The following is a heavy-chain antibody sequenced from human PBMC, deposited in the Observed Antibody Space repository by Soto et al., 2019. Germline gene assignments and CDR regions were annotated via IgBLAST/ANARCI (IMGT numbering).Heavy chain of an antibody. V-gene: IGHV2-5*02. D-gene: IGHD3-3*01. CDR2: IYWDDDK. Sequence: GLDLEWLALIYWDDDKRYSPSLKSRLTITKDTSKNQVVLTMTNMDPVDTATYYCAHRHREWIPFDIWGQGTMVTVSS. CDR3: AHRHREWIPFDI. J-gene: IGHJ3*02.